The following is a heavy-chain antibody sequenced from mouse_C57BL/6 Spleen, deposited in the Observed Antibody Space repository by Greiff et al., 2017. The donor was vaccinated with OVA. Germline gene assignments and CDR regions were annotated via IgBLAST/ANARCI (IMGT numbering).Heavy chain of an antibody. D-gene: IGHD1-1*01. CDR1: GYTFTSYY. CDR2: IYPGSGST. V-gene: IGHV1-55*01. CDR3: ERDYRSRHCFAY. Sequence: QVQLQQSGAELVKPGASVKMSCTASGYTFTSYYITWVKQRPGKSLEWIGDIYPGSGSTNYNEKFKSKATLTVDTSSSTAYMQLSSLTSADSAVYYCERDYRSRHCFAYWGKGPLVTVAA. J-gene: IGHJ3*01.